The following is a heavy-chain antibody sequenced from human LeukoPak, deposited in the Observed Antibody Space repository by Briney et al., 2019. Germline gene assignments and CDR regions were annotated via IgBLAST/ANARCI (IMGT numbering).Heavy chain of an antibody. V-gene: IGHV3-66*01. CDR2: GST. J-gene: IGHJ5*02. Sequence: GGTLRLSCAASGFTFSTYGMSWVRQAPGKGLEWVGGSTYYADSVKGRFTISRDNSKNTLFLQMNSLRAEDTAVYYCAKDRGYFASGSWFDPWGQGTLATVSS. CDR1: GFTFSTYG. CDR3: AKDRGYFASGSWFDP. D-gene: IGHD3-10*01.